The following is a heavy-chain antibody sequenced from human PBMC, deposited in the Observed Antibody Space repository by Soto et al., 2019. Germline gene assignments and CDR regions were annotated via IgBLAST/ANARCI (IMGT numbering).Heavy chain of an antibody. CDR3: SSAGTNNYYYYGMDV. CDR1: GGSISSYC. CDR2: IYYSGST. D-gene: IGHD3-10*01. Sequence: SETLSLTCTVSGGSISSYCWSWIRQPPGKGLEWIGYIYYSGSTNYNPSLKSRVTISVDTSKNQFSLKLSSVTAAYTAVYYCSSAGTNNYYYYGMDVWGQGTTVTVSS. V-gene: IGHV4-59*01. J-gene: IGHJ6*02.